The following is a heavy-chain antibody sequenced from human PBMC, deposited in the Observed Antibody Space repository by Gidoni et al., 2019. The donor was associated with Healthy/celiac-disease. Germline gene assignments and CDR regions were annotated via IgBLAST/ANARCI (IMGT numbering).Heavy chain of an antibody. CDR2: INSDGGST. V-gene: IGHV3-74*01. D-gene: IGHD3-9*01. CDR1: GFTFSSYW. CDR3: ARENGDILTGSLGMDV. J-gene: IGHJ6*02. Sequence: EVQLVESGGGLVQPGGSLRLSCAASGFTFSSYWMHWVRQAPGKGLGGVSRINSDGGSTSYADSVKGRFTISRDNAKNTLYLQMNSLRAEDTAVYYCARENGDILTGSLGMDVWGQGTTVTVSS.